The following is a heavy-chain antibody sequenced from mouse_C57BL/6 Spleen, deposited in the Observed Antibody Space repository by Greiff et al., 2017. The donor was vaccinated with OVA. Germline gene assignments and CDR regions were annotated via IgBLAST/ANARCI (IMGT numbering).Heavy chain of an antibody. CDR1: GFTFSDYG. V-gene: IGHV5-17*01. D-gene: IGHD1-1*01. CDR3: ARFPYYYGSTPRYFDV. CDR2: ISSGSSTI. Sequence: EVQGVESGGGLVKPGGSLKLSCAASGFTFSDYGMHWVRQAPEKGLEWVAYISSGSSTIYYADTVKGRFPISRDNAKNTLFLQMTSLRSEDTAMYYCARFPYYYGSTPRYFDVWGTGTTVTVSS. J-gene: IGHJ1*03.